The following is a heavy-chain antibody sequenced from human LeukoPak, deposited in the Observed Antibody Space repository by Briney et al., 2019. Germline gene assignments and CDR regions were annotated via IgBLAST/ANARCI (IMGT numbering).Heavy chain of an antibody. V-gene: IGHV3-33*01. CDR1: GFTFSSYG. CDR3: ARESSGWYGTWFDP. J-gene: IGHJ5*02. CDR2: IWYDGSNK. Sequence: GGSLRLSCAASGFTFSSYGMHWVRQAPGKGLEWVAVIWYDGSNKYYADSVKGRFTISRDNSKNTLYLQMNSLRAKDTAVYYCARESSGWYGTWFDPWGQGTLVTVSS. D-gene: IGHD6-19*01.